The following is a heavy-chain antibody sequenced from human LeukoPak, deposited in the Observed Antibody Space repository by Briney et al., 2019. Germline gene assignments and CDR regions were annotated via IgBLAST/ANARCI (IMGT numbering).Heavy chain of an antibody. CDR2: ISAYNGNT. CDR3: ARDPLSWYCSSTSCPFDY. J-gene: IGHJ4*02. CDR1: GYTFTSYG. V-gene: IGHV1-18*01. D-gene: IGHD2-2*01. Sequence: ASVKVSCKASGYTFTSYGISWVRQAPGQGLEWMGWISAYNGNTNYAQKLQGRVTMTTDTSTSTAYMELRSLRSDDTAVYYCARDPLSWYCSSTSCPFDYWGQGTLVTVSS.